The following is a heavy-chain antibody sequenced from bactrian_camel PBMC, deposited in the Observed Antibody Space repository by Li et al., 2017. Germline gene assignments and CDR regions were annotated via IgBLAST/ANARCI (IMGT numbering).Heavy chain of an antibody. V-gene: IGHV3S40*01. D-gene: IGHD5*01. CDR3: VRDLYGVGVRPQTSSFGF. Sequence: VQLVESGGGLVQPGGSLRLSCAASGFTFSIFGMSWIRQAPGKGLEWVSGINSRASSTYYADSVKGRFTISRDNAKNAVYLHMNSLKFEDTAVYYCVRDLYGVGVRPQTSSFGFWGQGTQVTVS. J-gene: IGHJ6*01. CDR1: GFTFSIFG. CDR2: INSRASST.